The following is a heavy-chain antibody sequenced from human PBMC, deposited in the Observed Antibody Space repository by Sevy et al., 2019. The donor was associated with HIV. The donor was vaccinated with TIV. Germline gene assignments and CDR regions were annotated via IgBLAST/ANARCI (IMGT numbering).Heavy chain of an antibody. V-gene: IGHV3-23*01. CDR2: ISISGADK. Sequence: GGSLRLSCAASGFTLSSYAMSWVRQAPGKGLEWVSSISISGADKYYADSVKGRFTISRDNSQNRLYLQMNSLRAEDTDLYYCAKALVETEDTNEFDPWGQGTLVTVSS. CDR1: GFTLSSYA. CDR3: AKALVETEDTNEFDP. D-gene: IGHD5-18*01. J-gene: IGHJ5*02.